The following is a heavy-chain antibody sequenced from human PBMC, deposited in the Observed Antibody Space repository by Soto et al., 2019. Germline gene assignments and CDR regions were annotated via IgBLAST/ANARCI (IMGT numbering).Heavy chain of an antibody. CDR2: ISYDGSNK. V-gene: IGHV3-30*18. CDR1: GFTFSSYG. D-gene: IGHD3-10*01. Sequence: QVPLVESGGGVVQPGRSLRLSCAASGFTFSSYGMHWVRQAPGKGLEWVAVISYDGSNKYYADSVKGRFTISRDNSKNTLYLQMNSLRAEDTAVYYCAKDVVPGEGQPNWFDPWGQGTLVTVSS. CDR3: AKDVVPGEGQPNWFDP. J-gene: IGHJ5*02.